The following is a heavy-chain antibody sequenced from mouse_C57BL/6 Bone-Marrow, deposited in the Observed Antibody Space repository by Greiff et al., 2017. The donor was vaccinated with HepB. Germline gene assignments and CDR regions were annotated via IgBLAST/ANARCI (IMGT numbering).Heavy chain of an antibody. CDR3: ARSGLLSYMDY. D-gene: IGHD3-1*01. J-gene: IGHJ4*01. V-gene: IGHV1-82*01. CDR1: GYSFSSSW. CDR2: IYPGDGDT. Sequence: QVQLKESGPELVKPGASVKISCKASGYSFSSSWMNWVKQRPGKGLEWIGRIYPGDGDTNYNGKFKGKATLTADKSSSTAYMQLSSLTSEDSAVYFCARSGLLSYMDYWGQGTSVTVSS.